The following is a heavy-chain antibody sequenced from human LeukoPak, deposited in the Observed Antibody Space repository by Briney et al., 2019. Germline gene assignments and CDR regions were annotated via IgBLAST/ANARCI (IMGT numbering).Heavy chain of an antibody. V-gene: IGHV1-8*01. CDR3: ARGNRITIFGVVITPAYFDY. CDR2: MNPNSGNT. J-gene: IGHJ4*02. D-gene: IGHD3-3*01. CDR1: GYTFTSYD. Sequence: GASVKVSCKASGYTFTSYDINWVRQATGQGLEWMGWMNPNSGNTGYAQKFQGRVTMTRDTSISTAYMELSRLRSDDTAVYYCARGNRITIFGVVITPAYFDYWGQGTLVTVSS.